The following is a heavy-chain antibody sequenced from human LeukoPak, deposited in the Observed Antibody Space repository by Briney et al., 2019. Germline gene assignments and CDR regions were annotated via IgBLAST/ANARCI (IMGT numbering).Heavy chain of an antibody. V-gene: IGHV3-74*01. CDR1: GFTFSNYM. CDR2: IKSDGITI. Sequence: GGSLRLSCAASGFTFSNYMMHWVRQAPGKGLVWVSRIKSDGITITYADSVKGRFTISRDNAKNTLYLQMNSLRAEDTAVYYCLRDLNWSLDQRGQGTLVTVSS. CDR3: LRDLNWSLDQ. D-gene: IGHD1-20*01. J-gene: IGHJ4*02.